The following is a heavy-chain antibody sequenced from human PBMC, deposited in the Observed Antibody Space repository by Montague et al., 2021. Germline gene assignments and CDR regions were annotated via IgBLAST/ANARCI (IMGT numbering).Heavy chain of an antibody. J-gene: IGHJ6*03. CDR3: ARERDRYYYMDI. CDR1: RSLINSDYY. CDR2: VSHGGRI. Sequence: SETLSLTCTVSRSLINSDYYCGWIRPPPGKGLEWMGSVSHGGRIYYNPSLKSRVTISVDTSNNHFSLKLSSVTAADTAMYYCARERDRYYYMDIWGKGTTITVSS. V-gene: IGHV4-38-2*02.